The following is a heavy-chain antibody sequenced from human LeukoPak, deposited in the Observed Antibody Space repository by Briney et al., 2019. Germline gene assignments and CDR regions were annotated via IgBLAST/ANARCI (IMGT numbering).Heavy chain of an antibody. CDR3: VRDLGGRSGH. Sequence: GGSLRLSCAAAGFTFSSYSMNWVRQAPGEGLEWVSSISSGSTYIFYADSMKGRFTISRDNAKNTLYLQMNSLRAEDTAVYYCVRDLGGRSGHWGQGTLVTVSS. CDR2: ISSGSTYI. J-gene: IGHJ4*02. D-gene: IGHD1-26*01. CDR1: GFTFSSYS. V-gene: IGHV3-21*01.